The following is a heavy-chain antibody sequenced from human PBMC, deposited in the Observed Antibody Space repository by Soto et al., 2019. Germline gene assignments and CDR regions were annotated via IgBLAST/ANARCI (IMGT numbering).Heavy chain of an antibody. CDR1: GFTFSSYA. CDR3: ARVRVVGELLGGFDY. CDR2: ISYDGSNK. Sequence: GGSLRLSCAASGFTFSSYAMHWVRQAPGKGLEWVAVISYDGSNKYYADSVKGRFTISRDNSKNTLYLQMNSLRAEDTAVYYCARVRVVGELLGGFDYWGQGTLVTVSS. V-gene: IGHV3-30-3*01. D-gene: IGHD3-10*01. J-gene: IGHJ4*02.